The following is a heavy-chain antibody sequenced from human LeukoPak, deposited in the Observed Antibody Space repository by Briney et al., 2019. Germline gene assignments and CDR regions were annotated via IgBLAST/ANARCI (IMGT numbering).Heavy chain of an antibody. CDR2: IRSKAYGGTT. CDR1: GFTFGDYA. Sequence: GGSLRLSCTASGFTFGDYAMSWVRLAPGKGLEWVGCIRSKAYGGTTEYAASVKGRFTISRDDSKSIAYLQMNSLKTEDTAVYYCTRGYEYSSPSRWFDPWGQGTLVTVSS. V-gene: IGHV3-49*04. D-gene: IGHD6-6*01. CDR3: TRGYEYSSPSRWFDP. J-gene: IGHJ5*02.